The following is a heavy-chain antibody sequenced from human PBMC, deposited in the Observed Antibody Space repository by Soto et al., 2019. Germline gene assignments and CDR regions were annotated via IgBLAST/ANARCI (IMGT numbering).Heavy chain of an antibody. CDR3: ARGYCSSTSCYATGYFDL. V-gene: IGHV4-39*01. J-gene: IGHJ2*01. D-gene: IGHD2-2*01. Sequence: QLQLQESGPGLVKPSETLSLTCTVSGGSISSSNYYWGWIRQPPGKGLEFIGSVDYSGSTYYNPSLKSRVTMSVDTSKNQFSLKLSSVTAADTAVYYCARGYCSSTSCYATGYFDLWGRGTLVTVSS. CDR1: GGSISSSNYY. CDR2: VDYSGST.